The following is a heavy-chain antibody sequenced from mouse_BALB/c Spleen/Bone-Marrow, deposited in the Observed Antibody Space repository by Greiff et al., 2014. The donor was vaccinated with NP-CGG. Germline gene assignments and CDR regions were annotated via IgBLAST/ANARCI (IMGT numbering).Heavy chain of an antibody. D-gene: IGHD4-1*01. Sequence: VKLQASGAELVRPGSSVKISCQASGYAFRSYWMTWVKQRPGQGLEWIGQIYPGGGDTNYNGKFKGTATLTADKSSSTAYMQLSSITSEDSAVDFCARVRNWADYWGQGTTRTVAS. CDR3: ARVRNWADY. CDR2: IYPGGGDT. J-gene: IGHJ2*01. CDR1: GYAFRSYW. V-gene: IGHV1-80*01.